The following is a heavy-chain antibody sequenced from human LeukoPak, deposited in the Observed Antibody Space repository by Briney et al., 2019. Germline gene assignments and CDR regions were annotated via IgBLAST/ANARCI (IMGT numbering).Heavy chain of an antibody. CDR2: TSGSGGST. CDR1: GFTFSSYA. J-gene: IGHJ4*02. Sequence: GGSLRLSCAASGFTFSSYAMSWVRQAPGKGLEWVSATSGSGGSTYYADSVKGRFTISRDNSKNTLYLQMNSLRAEDTAVYYCAKDREYYDSSGYLPLCDYWGQGTLVTVSS. D-gene: IGHD3-22*01. CDR3: AKDREYYDSSGYLPLCDY. V-gene: IGHV3-23*01.